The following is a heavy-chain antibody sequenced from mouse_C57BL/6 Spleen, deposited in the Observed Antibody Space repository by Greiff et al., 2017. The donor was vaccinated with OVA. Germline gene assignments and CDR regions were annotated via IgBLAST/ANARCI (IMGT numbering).Heavy chain of an antibody. Sequence: EVKVEESGPGLVKPSQSLSLTCSVTGYSITSGYYWNWIRQFPGNKLEWMGYISYDGSNNYNPSLKNRIAITRDTSKNQFFLKLNSVTTEDTATYYCARDGGTGAMDYWGQGTSVTVSS. CDR1: GYSITSGYY. CDR2: ISYDGSN. J-gene: IGHJ4*01. V-gene: IGHV3-6*01. CDR3: ARDGGTGAMDY. D-gene: IGHD3-3*01.